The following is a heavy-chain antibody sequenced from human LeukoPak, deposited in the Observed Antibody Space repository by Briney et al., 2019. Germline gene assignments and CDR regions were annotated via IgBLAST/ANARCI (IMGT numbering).Heavy chain of an antibody. CDR2: ISYDGSNK. CDR3: ARVAQQLDLYYYYYMDV. J-gene: IGHJ6*03. Sequence: GGSLRLSCAASGFTFSSYGMHWVRQAPGKGLEWVAVISYDGSNKYYADSVKGRFTISRDNSKNTLYLQMNSLRAEDTAVYYCARVAQQLDLYYYYYMDVWGKGTTVTVSS. D-gene: IGHD6-13*01. CDR1: GFTFSSYG. V-gene: IGHV3-30*03.